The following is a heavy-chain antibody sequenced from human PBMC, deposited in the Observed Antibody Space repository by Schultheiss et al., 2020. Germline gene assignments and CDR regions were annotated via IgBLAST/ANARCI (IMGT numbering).Heavy chain of an antibody. J-gene: IGHJ6*02. V-gene: IGHV4-59*12. CDR3: ARVGGPYYYYYYGMDV. Sequence: SETLSLTCTVSGGSISPYYWSWIRQPPGKGLEWIGEIYHSGSTNYNPSLKSRVTISVDTSKNQFSLKLSSVTAADTAVYYCARVGGPYYYYYYGMDVWGQGTTVTVSS. CDR2: IYHSGST. CDR1: GGSISPYY.